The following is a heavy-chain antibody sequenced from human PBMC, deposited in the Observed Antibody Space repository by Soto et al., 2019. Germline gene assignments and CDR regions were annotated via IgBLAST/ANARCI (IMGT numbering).Heavy chain of an antibody. CDR2: ISAYNGNT. CDR3: ARDRRPLEGLPISPTCDQ. D-gene: IGHD3-3*01. V-gene: IGHV1-18*01. J-gene: IGHJ5*02. CDR1: GYTFTSYG. Sequence: SVQVSCKSSGYTFTSYGISWVRQAPGQGLEWMGWISAYNGNTNYAQKLQGRVTMTTDTSTSTAYMELRSLRSDDTAVYYCARDRRPLEGLPISPTCDQWCHGTRV.